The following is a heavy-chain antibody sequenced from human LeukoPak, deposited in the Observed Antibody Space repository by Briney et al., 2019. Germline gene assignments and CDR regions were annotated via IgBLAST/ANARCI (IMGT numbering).Heavy chain of an antibody. Sequence: GGPLRLSCAVSGFTFTRYWMSWVRQAPGKGLEWVANIHQNGGEKYLVDSVRGRFTISRDNAKNSLFLQMNSLRVEDTAVYFCAGGIVTTTTGFDFWGQGTLVTVSS. CDR3: AGGIVTTTTGFDF. CDR1: GFTFTRYW. D-gene: IGHD5-12*01. V-gene: IGHV3-7*04. J-gene: IGHJ4*02. CDR2: IHQNGGEK.